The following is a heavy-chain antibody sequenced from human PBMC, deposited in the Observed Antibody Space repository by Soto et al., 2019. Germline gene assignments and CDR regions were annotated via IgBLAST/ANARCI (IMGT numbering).Heavy chain of an antibody. V-gene: IGHV3-74*01. D-gene: IGHD3-3*01. Sequence: PGGSLRLSCEASGFIFTNFWMHWVRQVPGKGLVWVSRIDTSGSSTSYADPVKGRFTISRDNSKNTLYLQMNSLRAEDTAVYYCAKGSYDFWSGYYHFDYWGQGTLVTVSS. CDR1: GFIFTNFW. CDR3: AKGSYDFWSGYYHFDY. CDR2: IDTSGSST. J-gene: IGHJ4*02.